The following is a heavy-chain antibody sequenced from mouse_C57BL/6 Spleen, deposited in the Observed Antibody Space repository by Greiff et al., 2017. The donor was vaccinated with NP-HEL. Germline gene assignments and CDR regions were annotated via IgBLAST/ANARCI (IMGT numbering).Heavy chain of an antibody. J-gene: IGHJ2*01. D-gene: IGHD1-1*01. V-gene: IGHV1-59*01. CDR1: GYTFTSYW. CDR2: IDPSDSYT. CDR3: ARTTVVARYFDY. Sequence: QVQLQQPGAELVRPGTSVKLSCKASGYTFTSYWMHWVKQRPGQGLEWIGVIDPSDSYTNYNQKFKGKATLTVDTSSSTAYMQLSSLTSEDSAVYYCARTTVVARYFDYWGQGTTLTVSS.